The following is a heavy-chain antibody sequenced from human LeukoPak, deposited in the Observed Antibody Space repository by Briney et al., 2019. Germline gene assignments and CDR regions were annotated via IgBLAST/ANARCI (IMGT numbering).Heavy chain of an antibody. CDR2: IIPIFGTA. Sequence: SVKVSFKASGYTFTSYGISWVRQAPGQGLEWMGGIIPIFGTANYAQKFQGRVTITADESTSTAYMELSSLRSEDTAVYYCARSASGYSYGRWGYFDYWGQGTLVTVSS. CDR3: ARSASGYSYGRWGYFDY. CDR1: GYTFTSYG. J-gene: IGHJ4*02. V-gene: IGHV1-69*13. D-gene: IGHD5-18*01.